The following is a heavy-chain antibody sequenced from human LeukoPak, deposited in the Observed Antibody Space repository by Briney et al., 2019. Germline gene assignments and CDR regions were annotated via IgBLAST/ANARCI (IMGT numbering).Heavy chain of an antibody. D-gene: IGHD3-9*01. CDR2: ISYDGSNK. J-gene: IGHJ4*02. Sequence: GGSLRLSCAASGFTFSSYAMHWVRKAPGKGLEWVAVISYDGSNKYYADSVKGRFTISRDNSKNTLYLQMNSLRAEDTAVYYCARDADTRCHDILTGYYFDYWGQGTLVTVSS. V-gene: IGHV3-30*04. CDR1: GFTFSSYA. CDR3: ARDADTRCHDILTGYYFDY.